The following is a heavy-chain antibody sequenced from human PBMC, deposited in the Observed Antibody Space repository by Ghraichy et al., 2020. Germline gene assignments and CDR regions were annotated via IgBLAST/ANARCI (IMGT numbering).Heavy chain of an antibody. J-gene: IGHJ4*02. CDR3: AKDSRLITTAGSFDS. V-gene: IGHV3-23*01. Sequence: LSLTCAASGFTFSSYAMRWVRHTPGKGLECVSAISGSGDTTNYADSVKGRFTISRDNSKSTLYLQMNSLRAEDTALYYCAKDSRLITTAGSFDSWGQVTLVTVPS. CDR2: ISGSGDTT. D-gene: IGHD6-13*01. CDR1: GFTFSSYA.